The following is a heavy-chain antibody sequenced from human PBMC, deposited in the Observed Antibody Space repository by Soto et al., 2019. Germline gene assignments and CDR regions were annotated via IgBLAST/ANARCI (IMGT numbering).Heavy chain of an antibody. CDR3: GSPRTGPSPDVGH. Sequence: GASGKVCWEAWVCRVDATEWIHWVRRAPGQGLEWMGSINPNSGDTNYAQNFQGRVTMTRDTSIRTAYMEVRSLTSADPPVSSCGSPRTGPSPDVGHWG. CDR1: VCRVDATEW. CDR2: INPNSGDT. V-gene: IGHV1-2*02. J-gene: IGHJ1*01. D-gene: IGHD2-8*02.